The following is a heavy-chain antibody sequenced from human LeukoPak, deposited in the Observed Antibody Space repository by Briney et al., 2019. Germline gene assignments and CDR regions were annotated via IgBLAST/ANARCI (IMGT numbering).Heavy chain of an antibody. CDR1: GYTFTPYS. J-gene: IGHJ4*02. CDR3: ARDRVIVGGTATYNFDH. D-gene: IGHD1-14*01. V-gene: IGHV1-46*01. Sequence: ASAKVSCKASGYTFTPYSIHWVRQAPGQGLEWMGIINPTGGSTTYAQKFQGRFTVTRDMSTSTVYMELSSLTSEDTAVYYCARDRVIVGGTATYNFDHWGQGTQVTVSS. CDR2: INPTGGST.